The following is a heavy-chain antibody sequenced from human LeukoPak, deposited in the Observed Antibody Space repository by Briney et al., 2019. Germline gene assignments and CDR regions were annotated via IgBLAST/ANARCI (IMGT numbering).Heavy chain of an antibody. CDR1: GFTFSSYS. J-gene: IGHJ4*02. CDR2: INWNGGST. Sequence: GGSLRLSCAASGFTFSSYSMNWVRQAPGKGLEWVSGINWNGGSTGYADSVKGRFTISRDNAKNSLYLQMNSLRAEDTALYYCAVTTVTTFFVPSDYWGQGTLVTVSS. V-gene: IGHV3-20*04. D-gene: IGHD4-17*01. CDR3: AVTTVTTFFVPSDY.